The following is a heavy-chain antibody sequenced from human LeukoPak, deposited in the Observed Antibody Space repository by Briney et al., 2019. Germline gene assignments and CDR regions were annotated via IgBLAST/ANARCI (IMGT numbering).Heavy chain of an antibody. CDR1: GGSISSYY. V-gene: IGHV4-59*01. D-gene: IGHD4-23*01. J-gene: IGHJ4*02. CDR3: ARGGTVVNGFDY. CDR2: IYYSGST. Sequence: SETLSLTCTVSGGSISSYYWSWIRQSPGKGLEWIGYIYYSGSTNYNPSLKGRVTISVDTSKNQFSLKLSSVPAADTAVYYCARGGTVVNGFDYWGQGTLVTVSS.